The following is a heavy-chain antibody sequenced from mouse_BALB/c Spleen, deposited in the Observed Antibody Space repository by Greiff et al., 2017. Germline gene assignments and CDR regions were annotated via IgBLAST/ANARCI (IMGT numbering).Heavy chain of an antibody. J-gene: IGHJ4*01. Sequence: VQLQQSGTVLARPGASVKMSCKASGYSFTSYWMHWVKQRPGQGLEWIGAIYPGNSDTSYNQKFKGKAKLTAVTSASTAYMELSSLTNEDSAVYYCTRGGSRKGYYAMDYWGQGTSVTVSS. D-gene: IGHD1-1*01. CDR1: GYSFTSYW. V-gene: IGHV1-5*01. CDR3: TRGGSRKGYYAMDY. CDR2: IYPGNSDT.